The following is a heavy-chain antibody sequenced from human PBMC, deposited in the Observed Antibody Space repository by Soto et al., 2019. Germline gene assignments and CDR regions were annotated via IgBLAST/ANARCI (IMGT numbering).Heavy chain of an antibody. CDR1: GFSLSTSGVG. D-gene: IGHD3-10*01. CDR2: IYWDDDK. J-gene: IGHJ4*02. CDR3: AHSRGVMNY. V-gene: IGHV2-5*02. Sequence: QITLKESGPPLVQPTQTLTLTCTFSGFSLSTSGVGVGWIRQPPGKALEWLALIYWDDDKRYSLSLKSRLTITKDPTKDQVVLTLTNMDPVDTATYFCAHSRGVMNYWGQGTLVTVSS.